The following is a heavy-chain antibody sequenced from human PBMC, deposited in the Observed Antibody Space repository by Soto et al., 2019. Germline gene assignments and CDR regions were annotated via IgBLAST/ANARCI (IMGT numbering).Heavy chain of an antibody. J-gene: IGHJ4*02. CDR3: ARDPSSSWNGGDY. Sequence: SETLSLTCAVSGGSISSSNWWSWVRQPPGKGLEWIGEIYHSGSTNYNPSLKSRVTISVDKSKNQFSLKLSSVTAADTAVYYCARDPSSSWNGGDYWGQGTLVTVSS. D-gene: IGHD6-13*01. CDR2: IYHSGST. V-gene: IGHV4-4*02. CDR1: GGSISSSNW.